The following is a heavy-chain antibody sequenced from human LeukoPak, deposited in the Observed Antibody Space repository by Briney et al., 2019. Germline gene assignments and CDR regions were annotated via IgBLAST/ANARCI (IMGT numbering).Heavy chain of an antibody. V-gene: IGHV4-59*12. J-gene: IGHJ6*02. D-gene: IGHD2-21*02. CDR3: ASFDCGGDCYSPLYYYYGMDV. CDR1: GGSISSYY. CDR2: IYYSGST. Sequence: SETLSLTCTLSGGSISSYYWSWVRQPPGKGLEWGGDIYYSGSTNYNPSLKSRVTISVDTSKNQFSLKLSSVPAADTAVYYCASFDCGGDCYSPLYYYYGMDVWRQGTTVTVPS.